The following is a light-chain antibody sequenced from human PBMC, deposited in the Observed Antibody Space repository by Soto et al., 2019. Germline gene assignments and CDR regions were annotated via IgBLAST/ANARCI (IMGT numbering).Light chain of an antibody. V-gene: IGKV1-5*03. CDR2: KAT. J-gene: IGKJ2*01. CDR3: QQYNEFQYT. Sequence: DIQMTQSPSSLSASVGDRVTITCRASQSISSWLAWYQQKPGQAPKLLIYKATNLQTGVASRFSGSGSGTEFSLTISSLQPDDFAVYYCQQYNEFQYTFGQGTRLDI. CDR1: QSISSW.